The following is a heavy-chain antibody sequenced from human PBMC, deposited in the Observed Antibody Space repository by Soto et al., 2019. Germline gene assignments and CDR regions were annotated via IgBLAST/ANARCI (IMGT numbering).Heavy chain of an antibody. D-gene: IGHD6-6*01. J-gene: IGHJ4*02. V-gene: IGHV3-23*01. CDR3: AKDLLYSSSSRDFRGY. CDR1: GFTFSSYA. Sequence: GGSLRLSCAASGFTFSSYAMSWVRQAPGKGLEWVSAISGSGGSTYYADSVKGRFTISRDNSKNTLYLQMNSLRAEDTAVYYCAKDLLYSSSSRDFRGYWGQGTLVTVSS. CDR2: ISGSGGST.